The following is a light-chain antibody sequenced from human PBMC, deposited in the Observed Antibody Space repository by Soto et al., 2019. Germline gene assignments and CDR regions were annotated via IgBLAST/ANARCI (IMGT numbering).Light chain of an antibody. CDR2: LKSDGSH. CDR3: QTWDTGIRV. J-gene: IGLJ3*02. V-gene: IGLV4-69*01. CDR1: SGHSNYA. Sequence: QPVLTQSPSASASLGASVKLTCTLSSGHSNYAIAWHQQQPEKGPRYLMKLKSDGSHNKGDGIPDRFSGSSSGAERYLTISSLQSEDEDDYYCQTWDTGIRVFGGGTKVTVL.